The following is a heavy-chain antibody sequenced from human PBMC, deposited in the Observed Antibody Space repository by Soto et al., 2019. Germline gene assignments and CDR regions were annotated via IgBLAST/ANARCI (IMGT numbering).Heavy chain of an antibody. CDR2: MYYSGST. V-gene: IGHV4-59*08. J-gene: IGHJ6*03. CDR3: ARGPYYDLIWNYYYMDV. CDR1: GGSISGHY. D-gene: IGHD3-16*01. Sequence: QVQLQESGPGLVKPSETLSLSCSVSGGSISGHYWSWVRHTPGKGLEWIGYMYYSGSTNYNPSLKSRVTISVDTSKNHFSLRLTSVTAADTAVYYCARGPYYDLIWNYYYMDVWGKGTTVTVSS.